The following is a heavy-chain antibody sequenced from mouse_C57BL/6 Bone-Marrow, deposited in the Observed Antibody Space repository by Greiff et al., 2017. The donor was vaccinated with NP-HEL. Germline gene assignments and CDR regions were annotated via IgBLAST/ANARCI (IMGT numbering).Heavy chain of an antibody. V-gene: IGHV1-61*01. J-gene: IGHJ2*01. Sequence: QVQLQQPGAELVRPGSSVKLSCKASGSTFTSYWIDWVKPRPGQRLELICNIYPSDSETHYIQQFNDQATLTVYKSSSTAYMQLSSLSSEDSAVYYCARCGWGYWGQGTTRTVSS. CDR1: GSTFTSYW. CDR2: IYPSDSET. CDR3: ARCGWGY. D-gene: IGHD3-3*01.